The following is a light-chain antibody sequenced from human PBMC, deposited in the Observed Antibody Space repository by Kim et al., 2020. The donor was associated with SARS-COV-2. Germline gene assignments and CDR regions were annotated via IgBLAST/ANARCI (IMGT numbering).Light chain of an antibody. CDR1: QSVTSK. V-gene: IGKV3-15*01. J-gene: IGKJ5*01. Sequence: VSPGERATLSCRASQSVTSKLAWYQQKPGQAPRLLIYGASSRATDIPVRFSGSGSATEFTLTISSLQSEDFAVYSCQQYNQWPITFGQGTRLEIK. CDR3: QQYNQWPIT. CDR2: GAS.